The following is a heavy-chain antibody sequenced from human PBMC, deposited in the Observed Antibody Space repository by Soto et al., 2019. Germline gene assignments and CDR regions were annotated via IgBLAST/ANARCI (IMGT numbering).Heavy chain of an antibody. CDR3: ARKDYGSGSSSMDV. CDR1: GVSISSTSYN. D-gene: IGHD3-10*01. Sequence: SETLSLTCNVSGVSISSTSYNWGWIRQPPGKGLEWIGYIYYSGSTNYNPSLKSRVTISVDTSKNQFSLKLSSVTAADTAVYYCARKDYGSGSSSMDVWGQGTTVTVSS. CDR2: IYYSGST. V-gene: IGHV4-61*05. J-gene: IGHJ6*02.